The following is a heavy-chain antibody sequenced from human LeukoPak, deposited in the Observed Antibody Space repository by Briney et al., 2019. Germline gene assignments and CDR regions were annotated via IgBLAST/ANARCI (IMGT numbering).Heavy chain of an antibody. Sequence: SETLSLTCAVYGGSFSGYYWSWIRQPPGKGLEWIGEINHSGSTNYNPSLKSRVTISVDTSKNQFSLKLSSVTAADTAVYYCARGTSYYDFWSGYSNWFVPWGQGTLVTVSS. CDR2: INHSGST. CDR3: ARGTSYYDFWSGYSNWFVP. CDR1: GGSFSGYY. V-gene: IGHV4-34*01. J-gene: IGHJ5*02. D-gene: IGHD3-3*01.